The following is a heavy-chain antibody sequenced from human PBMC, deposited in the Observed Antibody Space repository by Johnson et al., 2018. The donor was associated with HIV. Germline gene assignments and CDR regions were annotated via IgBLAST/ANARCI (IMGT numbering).Heavy chain of an antibody. V-gene: IGHV3-11*04. Sequence: QVQLLESGGGLVQPGGSLRLSCAASGFTFSDYYMSWIRQAPGKGLEWVSYISSGGSTIYDADSVKGRFTISRDNAKNSLYLQMNSLRGEDTAVYYCVRAVYSSSSSCAFDIWGQGTMVTVSS. D-gene: IGHD6-6*01. CDR1: GFTFSDYY. CDR3: VRAVYSSSSSCAFDI. CDR2: ISSGGSTI. J-gene: IGHJ3*02.